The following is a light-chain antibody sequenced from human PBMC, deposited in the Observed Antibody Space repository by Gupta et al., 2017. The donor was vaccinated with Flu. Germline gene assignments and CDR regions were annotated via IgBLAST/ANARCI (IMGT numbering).Light chain of an antibody. CDR3: QQVNKWPQT. CDR2: ETS. CDR1: QSVGGQ. V-gene: IGKV3-15*01. J-gene: IGKJ3*01. Sequence: EIVMTQYPVTLSVSPGERATLSCRASQSVGGQLAWYQQKLGQGPRLLIYETSTRATGIPARSSGSGFGTEFTLTISSLQSEDFALYCCQQVNKWPQTFGPGTRVDIK.